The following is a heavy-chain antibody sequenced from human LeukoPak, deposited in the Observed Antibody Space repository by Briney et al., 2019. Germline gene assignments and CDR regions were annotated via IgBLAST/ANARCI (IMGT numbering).Heavy chain of an antibody. D-gene: IGHD4-11*01. V-gene: IGHV3-33*06. CDR1: RFTFSHYG. CDR2: IWNDGSSQ. Sequence: PGKSLTLSCVASRFTFSHYGMHWVRQAPGKGLEWVAVIWNDGSSQYYADSVKGRFTISRDNSQNTVYLQMTSLRADDTAVYYCAKDAQRGFDYSNSLEYWGQGNLVPVSS. CDR3: AKDAQRGFDYSNSLEY. J-gene: IGHJ4*02.